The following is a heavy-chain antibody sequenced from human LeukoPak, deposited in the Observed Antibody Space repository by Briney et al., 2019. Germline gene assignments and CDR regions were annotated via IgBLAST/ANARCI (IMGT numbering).Heavy chain of an antibody. D-gene: IGHD4-11*01. V-gene: IGHV1-18*01. CDR3: ARAPYRPSVTTHFDY. CDR2: ISAYNVNT. CDR1: GYTFTSYG. J-gene: IGHJ4*02. Sequence: GASVKVSCKASGYTFTSYGISWVRQAPGQGLEWMGWISAYNVNTNYAQKLQGRVTMTTDTSTSTAYMELSSLRSEDTAVYYCARAPYRPSVTTHFDYWGQGTLVTVSS.